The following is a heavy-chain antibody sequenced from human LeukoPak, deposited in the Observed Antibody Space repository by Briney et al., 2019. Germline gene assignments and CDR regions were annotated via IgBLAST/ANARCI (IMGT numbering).Heavy chain of an antibody. J-gene: IGHJ5*02. D-gene: IGHD3-22*01. Sequence: GESLKISCQGSGYNFPIYWIGWVRPMPGQGLEWMGIIYPDDSNTIYGPSFQGQVTISADKSISTAYLQWSSLKASDTAMYYCARHYYDSSGYFDPWGQGTLVTVSS. V-gene: IGHV5-51*01. CDR3: ARHYYDSSGYFDP. CDR1: GYNFPIYW. CDR2: IYPDDSNT.